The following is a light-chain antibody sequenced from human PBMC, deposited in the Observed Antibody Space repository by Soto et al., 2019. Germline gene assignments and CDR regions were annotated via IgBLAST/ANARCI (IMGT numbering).Light chain of an antibody. CDR2: WAS. CDR1: QSVLYSSNNKNY. Sequence: DIVMTQSPDSLAVSLGERATINCKSSQSVLYSSNNKNYLAWYQQKPGQPPKLLIYWASTRESGVPDRFSGSGSGTDFTLTISRLQAEDVAGYYCQQYYSTPYTFGQGTKLESK. CDR3: QQYYSTPYT. J-gene: IGKJ2*01. V-gene: IGKV4-1*01.